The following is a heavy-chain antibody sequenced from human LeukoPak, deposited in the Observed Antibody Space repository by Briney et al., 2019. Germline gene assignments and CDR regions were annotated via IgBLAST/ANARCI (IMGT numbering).Heavy chain of an antibody. CDR3: AKDLWRVVPAAIGY. Sequence: PGGSLRLSCAASGFTFSTYSMNWVRQAPGKGLEWVSAISGSGGSTYYADSVKGRFTISRDNSKNTLYLQMNSLRAEDTAVYYCAKDLWRVVPAAIGYWGQGTLVTVSS. CDR1: GFTFSTYS. J-gene: IGHJ4*02. D-gene: IGHD2-2*02. CDR2: ISGSGGST. V-gene: IGHV3-23*01.